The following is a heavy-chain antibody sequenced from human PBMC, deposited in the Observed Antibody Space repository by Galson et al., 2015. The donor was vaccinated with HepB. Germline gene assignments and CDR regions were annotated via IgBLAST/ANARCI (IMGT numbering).Heavy chain of an antibody. D-gene: IGHD6-19*01. CDR3: ASDMPVFGSGWYNY. V-gene: IGHV1-8*01. Sequence: SVKVSCKASGYTFTSYDINWVRQATGQGLEWMGWMNPNSGNTGYAQKFQGRVTMTRNTSISTAYMELSSLRSEDTAVYYCASDMPVFGSGWYNYRGQGTLVTVSS. CDR1: GYTFTSYD. J-gene: IGHJ4*02. CDR2: MNPNSGNT.